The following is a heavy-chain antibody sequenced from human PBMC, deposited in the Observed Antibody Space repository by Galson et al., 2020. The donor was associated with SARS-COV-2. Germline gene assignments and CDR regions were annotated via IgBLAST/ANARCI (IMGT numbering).Heavy chain of an antibody. CDR2: IYYSGST. V-gene: IGHV4-59*01. CDR1: GGSISSYY. Sequence: SETLSLTCTVSGGSISSYYWSWIRQPPGKGLEWIGYIYYSGSTNYNPSLKSRVTISVDTSKNQFSLKLSSVTAADTAVYYCARNREPYYYDSSGYTIDYWGQGTLVTVSS. D-gene: IGHD3-22*01. CDR3: ARNREPYYYDSSGYTIDY. J-gene: IGHJ4*02.